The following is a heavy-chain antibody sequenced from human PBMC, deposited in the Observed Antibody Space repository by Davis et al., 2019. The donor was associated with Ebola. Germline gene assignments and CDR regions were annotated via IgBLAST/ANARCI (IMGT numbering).Heavy chain of an antibody. D-gene: IGHD3-10*01. Sequence: PGGSLRLSCKGSGYGFADYWIAWVRQTPGKGLEWMGIIYAGDSDSRYSPSSEGQVIISVDRSINTAYLQWRSLRASDTAIYYCARQESLYGHIDYWGQGTLVTVSS. CDR2: IYAGDSDS. CDR3: ARQESLYGHIDY. V-gene: IGHV5-51*01. CDR1: GYGFADYW. J-gene: IGHJ4*02.